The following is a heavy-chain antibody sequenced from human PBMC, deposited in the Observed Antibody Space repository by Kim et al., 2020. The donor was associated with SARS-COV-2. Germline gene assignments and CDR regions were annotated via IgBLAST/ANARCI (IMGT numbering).Heavy chain of an antibody. D-gene: IGHD3-9*01. CDR2: MNEDGSER. CDR1: GFTFRSYW. J-gene: IGHJ4*02. V-gene: IGHV3-7*01. CDR3: ARDALRYSRDY. Sequence: GRSLRLSCAASGFTFRSYWMTWVRQAPGKGPEWVANMNEDGSERYYVDSVKGRFTISRDNAKNSLFLQMTNLRTDDTALYYCARDALRYSRDYWGQGTLV.